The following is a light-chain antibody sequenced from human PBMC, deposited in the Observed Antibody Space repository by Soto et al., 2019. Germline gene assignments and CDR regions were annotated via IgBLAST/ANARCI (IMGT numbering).Light chain of an antibody. CDR3: LQHHNRHT. CDR1: ESINTN. J-gene: IGKJ4*01. V-gene: IGKV3-15*01. Sequence: TQSAAALSVSTGERATLSYRASESINTNLAWYQQRPGQPPRLLIYSASVRATGIPARFSGSGSGTEFTLTISSLQSEDFAIYYCLQHHNRHTFGGGTKV. CDR2: SAS.